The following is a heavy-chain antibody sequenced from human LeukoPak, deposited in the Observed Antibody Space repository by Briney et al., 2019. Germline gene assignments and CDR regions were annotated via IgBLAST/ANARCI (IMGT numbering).Heavy chain of an antibody. Sequence: EASVKVSCKASGYTFISYYIHWVRQAPGQGLEWMGVINPSSGSPSYAQNFQGRVTMTRDTSTSTVYMELSSLRPEDTAVYYCARARGVTVLYYYYGMDVWGQGTTVTVSS. CDR3: ARARGVTVLYYYYGMDV. D-gene: IGHD2-21*02. J-gene: IGHJ6*02. CDR1: GYTFISYY. CDR2: INPSSGSP. V-gene: IGHV1-46*01.